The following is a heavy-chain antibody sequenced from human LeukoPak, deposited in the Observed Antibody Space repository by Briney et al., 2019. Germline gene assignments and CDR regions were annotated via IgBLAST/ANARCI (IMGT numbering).Heavy chain of an antibody. Sequence: GASVKVSCKASGYTFTGYYMHWVRQAPGQGLEWMRWMNPNSGNTGYAQKFQGRVTITRNTSISTAYMELSSLRSEDTAVYYCARGLRIAAAGINWFDPWGQGTLVTVSS. D-gene: IGHD6-13*01. CDR3: ARGLRIAAAGINWFDP. CDR2: MNPNSGNT. CDR1: GYTFTGYY. V-gene: IGHV1-8*03. J-gene: IGHJ5*02.